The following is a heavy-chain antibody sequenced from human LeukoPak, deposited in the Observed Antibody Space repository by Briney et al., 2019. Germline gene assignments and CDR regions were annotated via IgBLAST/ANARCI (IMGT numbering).Heavy chain of an antibody. D-gene: IGHD1-26*01. V-gene: IGHV1-46*01. Sequence: ASVKVSCKASGYNFTNYYIHWVRQAPGQGLEWMGIINPSSGSRTYAQKFQGRVTMTRDTSTSIVYMELSSLRSEDTAVYYCAQDYSGSYVFDYWGQGTLVTVSS. CDR3: AQDYSGSYVFDY. CDR2: INPSSGSR. CDR1: GYNFTNYY. J-gene: IGHJ4*02.